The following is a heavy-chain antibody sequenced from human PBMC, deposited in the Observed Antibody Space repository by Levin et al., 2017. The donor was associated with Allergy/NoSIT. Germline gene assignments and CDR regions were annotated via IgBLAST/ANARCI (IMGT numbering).Heavy chain of an antibody. J-gene: IGHJ6*02. V-gene: IGHV1-18*01. CDR1: GYTFTSYG. Sequence: ASVKVSCKASGYTFTSYGISWVRQAPGQGLEWMGWISAYNGNTNYAQKLQGRVTMTTDTSTSTAYMELRSLRSDDTAVYYCAREGERYCSSTSCYVPGMDVWGQGTTVTVSS. CDR3: AREGERYCSSTSCYVPGMDV. CDR2: ISAYNGNT. D-gene: IGHD2-2*01.